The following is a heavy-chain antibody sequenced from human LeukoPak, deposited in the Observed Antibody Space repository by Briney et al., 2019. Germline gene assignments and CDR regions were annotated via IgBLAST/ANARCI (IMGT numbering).Heavy chain of an antibody. CDR2: ISAYSGNT. CDR3: AREAGCSSTSCYAGNVYYYYYGMDV. D-gene: IGHD2-2*01. J-gene: IGHJ6*02. V-gene: IGHV1-18*01. Sequence: ASVKVSCKASGYTFTSYGISWVRQAPGQGLEWMGWISAYSGNTNYAQKLQGRVTMTTDTSTSTAYMELRSLRSDDTAVYYCAREAGCSSTSCYAGNVYYYYYGMDVWGQGTTVTVSS. CDR1: GYTFTSYG.